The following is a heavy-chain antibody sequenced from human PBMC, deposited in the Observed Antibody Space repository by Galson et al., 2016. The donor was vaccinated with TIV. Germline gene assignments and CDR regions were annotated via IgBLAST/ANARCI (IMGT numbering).Heavy chain of an antibody. CDR3: ARSGDYGDY. Sequence: SCKASGYSFSTYDINWVRQAPGQGLEWTGWMNPNSGNTGYSQKFRGRVTMTRNTSERTAYMELSSLTSEDTAVYYCARSGDYGDYWGQGTQVTVSS. V-gene: IGHV1-8*01. D-gene: IGHD4-17*01. CDR1: GYSFSTYD. CDR2: MNPNSGNT. J-gene: IGHJ4*02.